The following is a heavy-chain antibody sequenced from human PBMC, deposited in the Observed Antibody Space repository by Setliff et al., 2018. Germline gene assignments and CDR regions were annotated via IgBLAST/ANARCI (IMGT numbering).Heavy chain of an antibody. CDR3: ARMSGFLYMDV. D-gene: IGHD3-3*01. V-gene: IGHV4-38-2*01. CDR1: GFSISSGYY. J-gene: IGHJ6*03. CDR2: IHHSGKA. Sequence: ETLSLTCAVSGFSISSGYYWGWIRQPPGKGLEWIVNIHHSGKAYYNPSLKSRVTMSVDTSKNHVSLNLSSVTAADTAVYYCARMSGFLYMDVWGKGTTVTVSS.